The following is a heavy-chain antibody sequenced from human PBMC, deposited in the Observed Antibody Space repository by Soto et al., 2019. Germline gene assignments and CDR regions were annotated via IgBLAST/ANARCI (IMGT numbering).Heavy chain of an antibody. Sequence: EVQLLESGGGLVQPGGSLRLSCAASGFTFINYAMSWVRQAPGKGLEWVSTIGGGDGSTYYADSVKGRFTISRDNSKNTLYLQMNSLRAEDTAVYYCARRITVVRGVIIADAFDIWGQGTMVTVSS. CDR3: ARRITVVRGVIIADAFDI. CDR1: GFTFINYA. J-gene: IGHJ3*02. V-gene: IGHV3-23*01. D-gene: IGHD3-10*01. CDR2: IGGGDGST.